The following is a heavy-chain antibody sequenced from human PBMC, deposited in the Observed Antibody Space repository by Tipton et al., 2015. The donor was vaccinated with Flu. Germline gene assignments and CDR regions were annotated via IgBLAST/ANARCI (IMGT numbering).Heavy chain of an antibody. CDR1: GFTFRTYG. V-gene: IGHV3-53*01. J-gene: IGHJ6*02. CDR2: IYRGGST. Sequence: SLRLSCVASGFTFRTYGMTWVRQAPGKGLEWVSTIYRGGSTYYADSVRGRFSISRDNSNNTVYLQLNSLRAEDTAVYFCAREIRYSDWTLDYYGMDVWGQGTTVTASS. D-gene: IGHD1-1*01. CDR3: AREIRYSDWTLDYYGMDV.